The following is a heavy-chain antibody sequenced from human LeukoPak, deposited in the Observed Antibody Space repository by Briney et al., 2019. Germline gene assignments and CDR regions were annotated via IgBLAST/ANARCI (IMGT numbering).Heavy chain of an antibody. CDR3: ARGLYSSSWPFDY. Sequence: GGSLRLSCAASGFTFSSYGMHWARQAPGKGLEWVAVIWYDGSNKYYADSVKGRFTISRDNSKNTLYLQMNSLRAEDTAVYYCARGLYSSSWPFDYWGQGTLVTVSS. CDR2: IWYDGSNK. V-gene: IGHV3-33*01. CDR1: GFTFSSYG. J-gene: IGHJ4*02. D-gene: IGHD6-13*01.